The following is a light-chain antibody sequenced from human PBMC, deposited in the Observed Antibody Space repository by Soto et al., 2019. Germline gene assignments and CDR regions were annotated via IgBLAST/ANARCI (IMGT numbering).Light chain of an antibody. Sequence: EIVLTQSPGTLSLSPGERATLSCRASQSVNNNYLAWYQQRPGQAPRLLIYVASIRAPGIPDRFSGSGSGTDFTLTISRLEPEDFAVYYCQQYVSPSFTFGPGTKVDIK. J-gene: IGKJ3*01. CDR3: QQYVSPSFT. CDR1: QSVNNNY. CDR2: VAS. V-gene: IGKV3-20*01.